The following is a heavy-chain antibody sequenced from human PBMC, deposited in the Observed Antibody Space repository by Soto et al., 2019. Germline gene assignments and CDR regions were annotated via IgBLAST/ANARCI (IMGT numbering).Heavy chain of an antibody. V-gene: IGHV4-39*01. J-gene: IGHJ4*02. CDR2: IYYSGST. CDR1: GVSISSSSYY. CDR3: ARHTPAISISDH. D-gene: IGHD2-15*01. Sequence: QLQLQESGPGLVKPSETLSLTCTVSGVSISSSSYYWGWIRQPPGTGLEWLGSIYYSGSTYYNPSLKSRVTISVDTSKNQFSLKLSSVTAADTAVYYCARHTPAISISDHWGQGTLVTVSS.